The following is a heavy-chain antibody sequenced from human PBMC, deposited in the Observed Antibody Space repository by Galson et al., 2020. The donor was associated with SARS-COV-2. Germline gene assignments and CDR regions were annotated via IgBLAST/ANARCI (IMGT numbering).Heavy chain of an antibody. CDR1: GGSISSGDYY. D-gene: IGHD2-8*01. CDR2: IYYSGST. J-gene: IGHJ5*02. Sequence: ETSETLSLTCTVSGGSISSGDYYWSWIRQPPGKGLEWIGYIYYSGSTYYNPSLKSRVTISVDTSNNQFSLKLSSVTAADTAVYYCAREKLVYANGWFDPWGQGTLVTVSS. CDR3: AREKLVYANGWFDP. V-gene: IGHV4-30-4*01.